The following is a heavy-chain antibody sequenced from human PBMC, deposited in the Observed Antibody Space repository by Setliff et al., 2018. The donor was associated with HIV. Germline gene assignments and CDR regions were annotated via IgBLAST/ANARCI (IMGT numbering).Heavy chain of an antibody. J-gene: IGHJ4*02. Sequence: GASVKVSCKASGGTFSTYAISWVRQAPGQGLEWMGGIIPNFGTTKYPQKFQGRVTITADESTTTVYMELSFLRSEDTALYYCVTDWQWRRSWFFDSWGQGTLVTVSS. CDR1: GGTFSTYA. D-gene: IGHD6-19*01. V-gene: IGHV1-69*13. CDR2: IIPNFGTT. CDR3: VTDWQWRRSWFFDS.